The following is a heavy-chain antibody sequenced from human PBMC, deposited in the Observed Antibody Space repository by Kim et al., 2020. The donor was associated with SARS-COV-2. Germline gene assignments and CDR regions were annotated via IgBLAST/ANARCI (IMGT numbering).Heavy chain of an antibody. CDR2: ISADESNK. Sequence: GGSLRLSCAGSGFTFSSAHMHWVRQAPGKGLEWVALISADESNKDYVDSVKGRFTVSRDNSQNTLFLQIDSLRAEDTAVYYCAREVHSIGRPGTFDFWG. V-gene: IGHV3-30*03. CDR1: GFTFSSAH. J-gene: IGHJ4*01. D-gene: IGHD6-19*01. CDR3: AREVHSIGRPGTFDF.